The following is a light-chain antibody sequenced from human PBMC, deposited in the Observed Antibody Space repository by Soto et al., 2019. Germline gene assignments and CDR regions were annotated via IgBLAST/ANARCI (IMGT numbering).Light chain of an antibody. CDR3: QQFDSSPPGYT. CDR2: GVS. CDR1: QTVSRF. J-gene: IGKJ2*01. V-gene: IGKV3-20*01. Sequence: ETVLTQSPATLSLSPGESATLSCRASQTVSRFFAWYQQKPGQSPRLLIYGVSNRATGVPARFSASGSGTDFTLSISRLEPEDFAVYYCQQFDSSPPGYTFGQGTKLEIK.